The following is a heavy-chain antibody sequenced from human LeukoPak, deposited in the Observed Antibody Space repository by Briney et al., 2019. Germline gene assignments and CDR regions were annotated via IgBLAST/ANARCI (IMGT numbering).Heavy chain of an antibody. J-gene: IGHJ4*02. Sequence: SETLSLTCTVSGYSISSGYYWGWIRQPPGKGLEWIGSIYHSGSTYYNPSLKSRVTISVDTSKNQFSLKLSSVTAADTAVYYCARDYVWGSYRPRSEFDYWGQGTLVTVSS. V-gene: IGHV4-38-2*02. CDR3: ARDYVWGSYRPRSEFDY. D-gene: IGHD3-16*02. CDR1: GYSISSGYY. CDR2: IYHSGST.